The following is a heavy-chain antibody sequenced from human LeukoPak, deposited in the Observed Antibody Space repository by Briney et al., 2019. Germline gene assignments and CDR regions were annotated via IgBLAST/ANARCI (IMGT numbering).Heavy chain of an antibody. Sequence: SETLSLTCTVSGGSISSGSYYWSWIRQPAGKGLEWIGRIYTSGSTNYNPSLKSRVTISVDKSKNQFSLKLSSVTAADTAVYYCARDLEDGYSSSWNRKYYFDYWGQGTLVTVSS. CDR3: ARDLEDGYSSSWNRKYYFDY. J-gene: IGHJ4*02. CDR1: GGSISSGSYY. V-gene: IGHV4-61*02. CDR2: IYTSGST. D-gene: IGHD6-13*01.